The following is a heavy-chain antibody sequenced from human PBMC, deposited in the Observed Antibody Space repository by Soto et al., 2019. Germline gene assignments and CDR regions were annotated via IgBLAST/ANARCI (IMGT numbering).Heavy chain of an antibody. CDR1: GGSISSYY. V-gene: IGHV4-59*01. Sequence: PSETLSLTCTVSGGSISSYYWSWIRQPPGKGLEWIGYIYYSGSTNYNPSLKSRVTISVDTSKNQFSLKLSSVTAADTAVYYCARQMELSSLDPWGQGTLVTVSS. CDR2: IYYSGST. D-gene: IGHD3-16*02. J-gene: IGHJ5*02. CDR3: ARQMELSSLDP.